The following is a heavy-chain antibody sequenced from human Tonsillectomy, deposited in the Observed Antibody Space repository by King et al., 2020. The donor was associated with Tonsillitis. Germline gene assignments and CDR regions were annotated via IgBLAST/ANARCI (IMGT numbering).Heavy chain of an antibody. V-gene: IGHV3-30-3*01. Sequence: VQLVESGGGVVQPGRSLRLSCAASGFTFSSYAIHWVRQAPGKGLEWMSVISYDGNNKYYADSVKGRFTISRDNSKNTLYLQMNSLRAEDTAVYYCARVLFGESLPDYYYGMDVRGQGTTVTVSS. D-gene: IGHD3-10*01. J-gene: IGHJ6*02. CDR3: ARVLFGESLPDYYYGMDV. CDR2: ISYDGNNK. CDR1: GFTFSSYA.